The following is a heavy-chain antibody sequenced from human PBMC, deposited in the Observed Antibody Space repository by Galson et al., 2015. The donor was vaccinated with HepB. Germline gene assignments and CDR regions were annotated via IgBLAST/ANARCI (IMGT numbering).Heavy chain of an antibody. D-gene: IGHD3-10*01. CDR3: ARVATPLWLGGLPHW. CDR1: GFTFSSYG. J-gene: IGHJ4*02. V-gene: IGHV3-33*05. CDR2: ILYDGSNK. Sequence: SLRLSCAASGFTFSSYGMHWVRQAPGKGLEWVAVILYDGSNKYYADSVKGRFTISRDKSKHTLYLQMNSLRADDTAVYYCARVATPLWLGGLPHWWGQGTLVTVSS.